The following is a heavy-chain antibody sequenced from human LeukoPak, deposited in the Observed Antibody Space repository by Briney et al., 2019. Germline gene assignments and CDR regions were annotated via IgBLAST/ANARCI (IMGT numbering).Heavy chain of an antibody. V-gene: IGHV3-23*01. Sequence: GGSLRLSCAASGFTFSSYTMSWVRQAPGKGLEWVSRITSSGGNTYYADSVKGRFTISRDNSKNTLYLQMNSLRAEDTAVYYCAKEPYFGVAGTNYFDYWGQGTLVTVSS. J-gene: IGHJ4*02. CDR3: AKEPYFGVAGTNYFDY. D-gene: IGHD6-19*01. CDR2: ITSSGGNT. CDR1: GFTFSSYT.